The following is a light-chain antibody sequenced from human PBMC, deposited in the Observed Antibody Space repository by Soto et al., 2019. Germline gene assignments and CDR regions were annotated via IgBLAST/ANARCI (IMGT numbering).Light chain of an antibody. CDR2: DVS. Sequence: EVLLTQSPGTLSLFPGEKATLSCRASQSVRSNNLAWYQHKPGQAPRVIMYDVSTRATGIPDRFSGSGSGTDFTLTINRLEPEDLAVYYCQHYGDAPYTFGQGTKLEI. V-gene: IGKV3-20*01. CDR3: QHYGDAPYT. CDR1: QSVRSNN. J-gene: IGKJ2*01.